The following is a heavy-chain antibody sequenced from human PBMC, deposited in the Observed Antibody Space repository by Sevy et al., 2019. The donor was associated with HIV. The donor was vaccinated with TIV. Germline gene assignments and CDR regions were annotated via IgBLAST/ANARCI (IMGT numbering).Heavy chain of an antibody. V-gene: IGHV3-9*01. Sequence: GGSLRLSCAASGFTFDDYAMHWVRPAPGKGLEWVSGISWNSAFIGYADSVKGRLTISRDNAKNSLYLKMNSLKPEDTASNYCAKDGGSGSGPSAEYFHHWGQGTLVTVSS. CDR1: GFTFDDYA. CDR3: AKDGGSGSGPSAEYFHH. J-gene: IGHJ1*01. CDR2: ISWNSAFI. D-gene: IGHD6-19*01.